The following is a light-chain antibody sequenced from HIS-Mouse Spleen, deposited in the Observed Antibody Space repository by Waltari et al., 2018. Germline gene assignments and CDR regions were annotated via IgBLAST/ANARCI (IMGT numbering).Light chain of an antibody. CDR1: SSDVGVYNY. CDR2: EVS. Sequence: QSALTQPASVSGSPGQSITISCTGTSSDVGVYNYVSWYQQHPGKAPKLMIYEVSNRPSGVSNRFSGSKSGNTASLTISGLQAEDEADYYCSSYTSSSTLFGTGTKVTVL. V-gene: IGLV2-14*01. CDR3: SSYTSSSTL. J-gene: IGLJ1*01.